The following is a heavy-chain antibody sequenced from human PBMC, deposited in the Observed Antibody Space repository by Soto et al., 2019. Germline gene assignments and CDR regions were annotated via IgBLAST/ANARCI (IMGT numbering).Heavy chain of an antibody. CDR1: GGSISSSSYY. V-gene: IGHV4-39*01. J-gene: IGHJ6*02. CDR3: ARVVLGLYYGMDV. CDR2: IYYSGST. D-gene: IGHD1-26*01. Sequence: SETLSLTCTVSGGSISSSSYYWGWSRQPPGKGLEWIGSIYYSGSTYYNPSLKSRVTISVDTSKNQFSLKLSSVTVADTAVYYCARVVLGLYYGMDVWGQGTTVTVSS.